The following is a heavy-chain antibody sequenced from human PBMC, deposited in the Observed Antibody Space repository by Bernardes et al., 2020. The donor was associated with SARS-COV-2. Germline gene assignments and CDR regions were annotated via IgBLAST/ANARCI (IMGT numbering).Heavy chain of an antibody. Sequence: ASVKVSCKTSGHTFSGYNMHWVRQAPGQGLEWMGWINPNSGATKYAQQFYGRVTMTRDTSISTVYMELSTLRFDDTAVYYCARAGVMGAPRGVYFDNWGQGTLVTVSS. D-gene: IGHD3-10*01. CDR2: INPNSGAT. CDR1: GHTFSGYN. J-gene: IGHJ4*02. CDR3: ARAGVMGAPRGVYFDN. V-gene: IGHV1-2*02.